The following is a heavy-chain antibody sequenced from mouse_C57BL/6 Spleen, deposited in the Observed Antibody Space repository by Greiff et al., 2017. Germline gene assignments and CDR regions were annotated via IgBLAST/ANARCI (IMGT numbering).Heavy chain of an antibody. D-gene: IGHD3-2*02. CDR2: LSSGSSTI. Sequence: EVQLVESGGGLVKPGGSLKLSCAASGFTFSDYGMHWVRQAPEKGLEWVAYLSSGSSTIYYAATVTGRFTISRDNAKNTLFLQMTSLRSEDTAMYYCATSSGDERYFDYWGQGTTLTVSS. CDR3: ATSSGDERYFDY. V-gene: IGHV5-17*01. J-gene: IGHJ2*01. CDR1: GFTFSDYG.